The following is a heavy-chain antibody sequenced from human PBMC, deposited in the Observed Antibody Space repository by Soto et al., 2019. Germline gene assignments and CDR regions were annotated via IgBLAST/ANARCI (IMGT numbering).Heavy chain of an antibody. CDR3: ALGSYSLLRSYYYYGMDV. Sequence: QVQLVQSGAEVKKPGSSVKVSCKASGGTFSSYAISWVRQAPGQGLEWMGGIIPIFGTANYAQKFQGRVTITADESMSTAYMELRSLRSDDTAVYYCALGSYSLLRSYYYYGMDVWGQGTTVTVSS. CDR2: IIPIFGTA. V-gene: IGHV1-69*12. J-gene: IGHJ6*02. D-gene: IGHD3-10*01. CDR1: GGTFSSYA.